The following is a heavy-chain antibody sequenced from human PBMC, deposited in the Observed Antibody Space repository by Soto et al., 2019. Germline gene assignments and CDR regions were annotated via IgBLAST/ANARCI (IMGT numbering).Heavy chain of an antibody. CDR2: ISYDGSNK. Sequence: GGSLRLSCAASGFTFSSYGMHWVRQAPGKGLEWVAVISYDGSNKYYADSVKGRFTISRDNSKNTLYLQMNSLRAEDTAVYYCAKGHIVVVTAMYYFDYWGQGTLVTVSS. CDR3: AKGHIVVVTAMYYFDY. V-gene: IGHV3-30*18. J-gene: IGHJ4*02. CDR1: GFTFSSYG. D-gene: IGHD2-21*02.